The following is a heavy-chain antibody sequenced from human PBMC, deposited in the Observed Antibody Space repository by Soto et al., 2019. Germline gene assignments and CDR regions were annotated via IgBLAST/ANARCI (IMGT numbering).Heavy chain of an antibody. CDR3: TRDTRLSYHYHGLDV. CDR1: GFTFGDYA. D-gene: IGHD5-18*01. Sequence: PGGSLRLSCTTSGFTFGDYAMSWFRQAPGKGLEWVGYVRTKAQGGTTEYAASVRGRFTVSRDDSKSIAFLQMNSLKTEDTGVYFCTRDTRLSYHYHGLDVWGQGTTVTVSS. V-gene: IGHV3-49*03. J-gene: IGHJ6*02. CDR2: VRTKAQGGTT.